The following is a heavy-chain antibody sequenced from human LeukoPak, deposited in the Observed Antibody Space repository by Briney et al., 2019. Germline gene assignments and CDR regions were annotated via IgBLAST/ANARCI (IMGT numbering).Heavy chain of an antibody. CDR1: GGSISSSSYY. V-gene: IGHV4-39*01. J-gene: IGHJ3*02. Sequence: SETLSLTCTVSGGSISSSSYYWGWIRQPPGKGLEWIGSIYYSGSTYYNPSLKSRVTISVDTSKNQFSLKLSSVTAADTAVYYCATGPREYSSPFGAFDIWGQGTMVTVSS. D-gene: IGHD6-6*01. CDR3: ATGPREYSSPFGAFDI. CDR2: IYYSGST.